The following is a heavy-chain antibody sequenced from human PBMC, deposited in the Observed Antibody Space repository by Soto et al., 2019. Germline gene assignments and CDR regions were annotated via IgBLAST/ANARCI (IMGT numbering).Heavy chain of an antibody. CDR3: ARGVPAAGADWFDP. V-gene: IGHV4-4*07. CDR1: GGSTSNYY. Sequence: SETLSLTCTVSGGSTSNYYWNWIRQPAEKRLEWIGRVSSTGSTYYNPSLKSRVTMSVDTSKNQVSLNLTSVTAADTAVYYCARGVPAAGADWFDPWGQGTLVTVSS. CDR2: VSSTGST. J-gene: IGHJ5*02. D-gene: IGHD6-13*01.